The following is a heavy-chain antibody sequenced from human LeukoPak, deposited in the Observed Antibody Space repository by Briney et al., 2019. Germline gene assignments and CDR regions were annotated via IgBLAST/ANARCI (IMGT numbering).Heavy chain of an antibody. Sequence: IPSETLSLTCTVSGGSISSYYWSWIRQPAGKGLEWIGHIYNSGSTNYNPSLKGRVTMSVATSKNQFSLHLSSVEPRGTIVSHCARSAFLVTAPGLYYFDYWGQGTLVAVSS. V-gene: IGHV4-4*07. J-gene: IGHJ4*02. CDR3: ARSAFLVTAPGLYYFDY. CDR2: IYNSGST. CDR1: GGSISSYY. D-gene: IGHD6-13*01.